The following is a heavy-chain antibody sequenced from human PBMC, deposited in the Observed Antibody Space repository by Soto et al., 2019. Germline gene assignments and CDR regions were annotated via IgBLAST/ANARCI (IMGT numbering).Heavy chain of an antibody. Sequence: ASVKVSCKASGYTFSNYYMHWVRQAPGQGLEWMGIINPSGGSTNYAQKFQGRVTMTRDTSTSTVYMELSSLRSEDTAVYYCARGITIFGVVIMGLDYWGQGTLVTVSS. V-gene: IGHV1-46*01. J-gene: IGHJ4*02. D-gene: IGHD3-3*01. CDR2: INPSGGST. CDR1: GYTFSNYY. CDR3: ARGITIFGVVIMGLDY.